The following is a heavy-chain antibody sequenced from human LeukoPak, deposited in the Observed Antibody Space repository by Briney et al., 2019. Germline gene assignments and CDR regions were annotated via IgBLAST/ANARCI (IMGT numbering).Heavy chain of an antibody. D-gene: IGHD3-3*01. V-gene: IGHV3-21*04. J-gene: IGHJ4*02. CDR2: ISSSSYI. CDR1: GFTFSSYS. Sequence: PGGSLRLSCAASGFTFSSYSMNWVRQAPGKGLEWVSSISSSSYIYYADSVKGRFTISRDNSKKILYLQMNSLRAEDTAVYHCAKSGGITIFGLVDYWGQGTLVTVSS. CDR3: AKSGGITIFGLVDY.